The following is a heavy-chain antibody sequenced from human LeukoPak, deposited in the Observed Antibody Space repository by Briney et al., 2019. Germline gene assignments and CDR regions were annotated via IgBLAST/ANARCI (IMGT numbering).Heavy chain of an antibody. D-gene: IGHD3-22*01. CDR3: ARGVDSSGYEMFGLLLPMVDY. Sequence: SETLSLTCGVSGGSISSSYWWSWVRQPPGKGLEWIGEIYHSGSTNYNPSLKSRVTISMDKSKNQFSLNLSSVTAADTAVYYCARGVDSSGYEMFGLLLPMVDYWGQGTLVTVSS. J-gene: IGHJ4*02. CDR2: IYHSGST. V-gene: IGHV4-4*02. CDR1: GGSISSSYW.